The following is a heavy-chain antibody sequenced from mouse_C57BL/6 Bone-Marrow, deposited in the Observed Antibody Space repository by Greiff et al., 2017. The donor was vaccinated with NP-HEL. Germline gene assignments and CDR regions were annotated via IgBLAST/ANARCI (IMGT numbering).Heavy chain of an antibody. J-gene: IGHJ2*01. D-gene: IGHD4-1*01. CDR2: IYPGSGST. CDR1: GYSFTSYY. CDR3: ARGAGNY. Sequence: QVQLKQSGPELVKPGASVKISCKASGYSFTSYYINWVKQRPGQGLEWIGGIYPGSGSTKYNEKFKGKATLTADTSSSTAYMQLSSLTSEDSAVYYCARGAGNYWGQGTTLTVSS. V-gene: IGHV1-66*01.